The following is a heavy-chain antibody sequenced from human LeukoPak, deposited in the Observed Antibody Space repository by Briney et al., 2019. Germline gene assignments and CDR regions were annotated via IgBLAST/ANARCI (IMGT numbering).Heavy chain of an antibody. CDR3: ARYNWNSYALDV. CDR2: IKHDGGEK. J-gene: IGHJ6*02. CDR1: GFPFRTFW. Sequence: AGGSLRLSCAPSGFPFRTFWMLCVRQTPGKGLEWVATIKHDGGEKLYLDSVKGRFTNSRDNAKNSLFMQMNSLRAEDTAVYYWARYNWNSYALDVWGQGTTVTVSS. D-gene: IGHD1-1*01. V-gene: IGHV3-7*05.